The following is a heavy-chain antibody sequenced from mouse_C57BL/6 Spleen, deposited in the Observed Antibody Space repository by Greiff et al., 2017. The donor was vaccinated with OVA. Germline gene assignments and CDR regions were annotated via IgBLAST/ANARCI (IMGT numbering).Heavy chain of an antibody. CDR2: IRLKSDNYAT. J-gene: IGHJ1*03. D-gene: IGHD1-1*01. CDR1: GFTFSNYW. V-gene: IGHV6-3*01. CDR3: TVVVATDFDV. Sequence: EVKVEESGGGLVQPGGSMKLSCVASGFTFSNYWMNWVRQSPEKGLEWVAQIRLKSDNYATHYAESVKRRFTISRDDSKSSVYLQMNNLRAEDTGIYYCTVVVATDFDVWGTGTTVTVSS.